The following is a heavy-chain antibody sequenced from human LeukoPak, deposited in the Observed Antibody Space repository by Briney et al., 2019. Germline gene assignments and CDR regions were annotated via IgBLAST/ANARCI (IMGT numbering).Heavy chain of an antibody. CDR2: ISGSGGST. J-gene: IGHJ5*02. CDR3: AKDLASAVARWGWFDP. V-gene: IGHV3-23*01. Sequence: GGSLRLSCAASGFTFSSYAMSWVRQAPGKGLEWVSAISGSGGSTYYADSVKGRFTISRDNSKNTLYLQMNSLRAEDTAVYYCAKDLASAVARWGWFDPWGRGTLVTVSS. D-gene: IGHD6-19*01. CDR1: GFTFSSYA.